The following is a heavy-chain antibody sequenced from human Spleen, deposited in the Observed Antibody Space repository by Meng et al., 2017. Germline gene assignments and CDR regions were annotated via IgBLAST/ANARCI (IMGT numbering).Heavy chain of an antibody. CDR3: AGDNGDYGLFRY. V-gene: IGHV4-61*01. Sequence: SETLSLTCTVSGGSVSSGSYYWSWIRQPPGKGLEWIGRIDGRGSAYYNPSLKSRVTMSVDTSKNQISLKLTSVTAADTAFYYCAGDNGDYGLFRYWGQGTLVTVSS. CDR2: IDGRGSA. CDR1: GGSVSSGSYY. J-gene: IGHJ4*02. D-gene: IGHD4-17*01.